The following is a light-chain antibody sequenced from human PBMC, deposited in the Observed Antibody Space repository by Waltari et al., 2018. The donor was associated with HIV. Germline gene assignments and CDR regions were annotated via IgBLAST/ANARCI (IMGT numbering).Light chain of an antibody. CDR3: QQYYSVPPT. Sequence: DIVMTQSPDSLAVSLGERAPITCKSSQTVLYTSNNINYLAWYQQKPGQPPKLLIYWASTRESGVPDRFSGSGSGTDFTLTISSLQAEDVAVYFCQQYYSVPPTFGQGTKVEIK. CDR2: WAS. J-gene: IGKJ1*01. V-gene: IGKV4-1*01. CDR1: QTVLYTSNNINY.